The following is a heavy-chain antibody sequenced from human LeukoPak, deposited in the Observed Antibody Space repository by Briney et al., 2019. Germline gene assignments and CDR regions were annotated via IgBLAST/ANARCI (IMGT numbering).Heavy chain of an antibody. CDR1: GGTFSSYA. Sequence: SVKVSCKASGGTFSSYAISWVRQAPGQGLEWMGGIIPIFGTANYAQKFQGRVTITADESTSTAYMELSSLRSEDTAVYYCARVHGVVAATGVGMGMDVWGQGTTATVSS. CDR3: ARVHGVVAATGVGMGMDV. V-gene: IGHV1-69*13. D-gene: IGHD2-15*01. J-gene: IGHJ6*02. CDR2: IIPIFGTA.